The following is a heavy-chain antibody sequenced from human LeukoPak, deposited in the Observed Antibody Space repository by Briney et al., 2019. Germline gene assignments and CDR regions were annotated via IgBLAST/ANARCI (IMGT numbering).Heavy chain of an antibody. Sequence: SETLSLTCTVSGGSISSYYWSWIRQPPGKGLEWIGYIYYSGSTNYNPSLKSRVTISVDTSKNQFSLKLTSVTAADTAVYYCARHKDYFYASGSPPFFDYWGQGTLVTVSS. CDR3: ARHKDYFYASGSPPFFDY. D-gene: IGHD3-10*01. CDR1: GGSISSYY. J-gene: IGHJ4*02. V-gene: IGHV4-59*08. CDR2: IYYSGST.